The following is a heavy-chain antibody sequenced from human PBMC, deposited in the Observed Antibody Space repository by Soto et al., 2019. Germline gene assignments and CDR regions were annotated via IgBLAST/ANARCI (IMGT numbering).Heavy chain of an antibody. CDR1: GFTFSSYE. CDR2: ITSTGSTR. Sequence: EVQLVESGGGLVQPGGSLRLSCAASGFTFSSYEMNWVRQAPGKGLEWVSDITSTGSTRYYADSVKGRFTISRDNAKNYMSLQMKSLSAEDTAVYYCARGYCTSSAYHWNFDYWGQGTLVTVSS. V-gene: IGHV3-48*03. CDR3: ARGYCTSSAYHWNFDY. J-gene: IGHJ4*02. D-gene: IGHD2-8*01.